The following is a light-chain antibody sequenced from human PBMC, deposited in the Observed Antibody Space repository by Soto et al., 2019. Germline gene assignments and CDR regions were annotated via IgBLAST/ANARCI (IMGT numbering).Light chain of an antibody. Sequence: EIVMTQSPATLSVSPGERATLSCRASQSVTSNLAWYQQKPGQAPRLLMYGVSTRATGIPDRFSGSGSGTDFTLTISRLEPEDFAVYFCQYYGSSLITFGQGTRLEIK. CDR1: QSVTSN. V-gene: IGKV3-20*01. CDR3: QYYGSSLIT. CDR2: GVS. J-gene: IGKJ5*01.